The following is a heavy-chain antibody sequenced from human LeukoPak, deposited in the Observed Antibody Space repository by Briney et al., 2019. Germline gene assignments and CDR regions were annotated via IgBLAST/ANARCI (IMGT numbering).Heavy chain of an antibody. Sequence: SETLSLTCAVYGGSFSGYYWSWIRQPPGKGLEWIGEINHSGSTNYNPSLKNRVTISVDTSKNQFSLKLSSVTAADTAVYYCARGRIAVYDYWGQGTLVTVSS. V-gene: IGHV4-34*01. J-gene: IGHJ4*02. D-gene: IGHD6-19*01. CDR1: GGSFSGYY. CDR2: INHSGST. CDR3: ARGRIAVYDY.